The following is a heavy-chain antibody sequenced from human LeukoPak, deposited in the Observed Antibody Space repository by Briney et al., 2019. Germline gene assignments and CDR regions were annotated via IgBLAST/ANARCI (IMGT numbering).Heavy chain of an antibody. J-gene: IGHJ4*02. Sequence: GGSLRLSCAASGLTFSSHWMHWVRQAPGKGLVWVSRITNDGSSTTYADSVKGRFTISRDNAKNMLYLQVNSLRAEDTAVYYCARDVGNGYSPFDYWGQGTLVTVSS. V-gene: IGHV3-74*01. CDR1: GLTFSSHW. CDR3: ARDVGNGYSPFDY. D-gene: IGHD5-24*01. CDR2: ITNDGSST.